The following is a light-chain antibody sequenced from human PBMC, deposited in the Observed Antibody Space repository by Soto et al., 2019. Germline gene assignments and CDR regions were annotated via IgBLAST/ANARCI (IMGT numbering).Light chain of an antibody. CDR3: SSYTSSSTVV. V-gene: IGLV2-14*01. Sequence: QSALTQPASVSASPGQSITVSCTGTSSDIGAYNYVSWYQQHPGKAPKLMIYEVSNRPSGVSNRFSASKSDNTASLTISGLQAEDEADYFCSSYTSSSTVVFGGGTKLTVL. J-gene: IGLJ3*02. CDR2: EVS. CDR1: SSDIGAYNY.